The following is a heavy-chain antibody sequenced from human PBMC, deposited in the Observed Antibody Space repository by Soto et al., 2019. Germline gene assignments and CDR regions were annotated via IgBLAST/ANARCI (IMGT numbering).Heavy chain of an antibody. D-gene: IGHD6-6*01. CDR1: GCSFPSYW. Sequence: RGVSLSISCKGSGCSFPSYWIGWVRQMPGKGLEGMGIIYPGDSDTRYSPSFEGQVTISADKSITTAYLQWSSLKASDTAMYYCARPSYSSSRYYGMDVWGQGTTVTVSS. CDR2: IYPGDSDT. V-gene: IGHV5-51*01. J-gene: IGHJ6*02. CDR3: ARPSYSSSRYYGMDV.